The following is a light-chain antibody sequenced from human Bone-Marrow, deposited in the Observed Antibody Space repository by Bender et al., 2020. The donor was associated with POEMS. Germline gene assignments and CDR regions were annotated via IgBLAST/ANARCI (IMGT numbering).Light chain of an antibody. CDR2: EDN. J-gene: IGLJ3*02. Sequence: NFTLTQPHSVSESPGKTVTISCTRSSGNIASYYVQWYQQRPGSSPTTVIYEDNQRPSGVPDRFSGSIDSSANSASLTISGLMTEDEADYYCQSHDGYTSVFGGGTKLTVL. CDR3: QSHDGYTSV. V-gene: IGLV6-57*01. CDR1: SGNIASYY.